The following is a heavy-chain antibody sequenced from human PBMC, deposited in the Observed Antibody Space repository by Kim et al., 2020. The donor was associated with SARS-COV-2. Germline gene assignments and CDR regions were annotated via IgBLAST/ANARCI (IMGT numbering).Heavy chain of an antibody. CDR3: SGRPILTGSVDP. V-gene: IGHV4-59*08. J-gene: IGHJ5*02. CDR2: IYYSGST. D-gene: IGHD3-9*01. CDR1: GGSISSYY. Sequence: SETLSLTGTVSGGSISSYYWSWIRQPPGKGLEWIGYIYYSGSTNYNPSLKSRVTISVDTSKNQFSLKMRSVTAADTAVYYCSGRPILTGSVDPWGQGT.